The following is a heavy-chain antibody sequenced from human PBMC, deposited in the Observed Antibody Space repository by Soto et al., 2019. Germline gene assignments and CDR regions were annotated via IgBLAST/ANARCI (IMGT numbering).Heavy chain of an antibody. J-gene: IGHJ4*02. CDR3: AGRCDSTSCLAHFDY. Sequence: SVKVSCKGSGGTFNNDVINWVLQAPGQGLEWMGGIIPIFGTANYAQKFQGRVTITADKSTSTAYMELNSLRSEDTAVYYCAGRCDSTSCLAHFDYWGQGTLVTVSS. CDR1: GGTFNNDV. CDR2: IIPIFGTA. D-gene: IGHD2-2*01. V-gene: IGHV1-69*06.